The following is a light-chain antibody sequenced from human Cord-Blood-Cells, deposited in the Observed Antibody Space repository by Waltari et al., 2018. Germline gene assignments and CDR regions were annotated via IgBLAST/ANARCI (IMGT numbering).Light chain of an antibody. CDR3: CSYAGSSTFVV. CDR2: EGS. CDR1: SSDVWSFNI. V-gene: IGLV2-23*03. Sequence: QSALTHPSPVPGSPGQSITISCTGTSSDVWSFNIVSWYQQHPGTAPKLLIYEGSKRPSGVSNRYSGSKSGNTASLTISGLQAEDEADYYCCSYAGSSTFVVFGGGTKLTVL. J-gene: IGLJ2*01.